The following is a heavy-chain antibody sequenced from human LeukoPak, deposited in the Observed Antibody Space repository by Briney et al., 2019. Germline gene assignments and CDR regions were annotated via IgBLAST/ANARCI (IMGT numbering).Heavy chain of an antibody. CDR3: ARWDGDP. Sequence: SQTLSLTCTVSGGSISSGSYYWTWIRQPAGKGLEWIGRISNSGTTNYNPSLKSRVTMSVDMSRNQFSLNLNSVTAADTAIYYCARWDGDPWGQGTLVTVSS. J-gene: IGHJ5*02. CDR1: GGSISSGSYY. CDR2: ISNSGTT. V-gene: IGHV4-61*02. D-gene: IGHD1-26*01.